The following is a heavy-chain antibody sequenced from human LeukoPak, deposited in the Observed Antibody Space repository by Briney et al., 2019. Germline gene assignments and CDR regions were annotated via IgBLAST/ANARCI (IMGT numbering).Heavy chain of an antibody. J-gene: IGHJ4*02. Sequence: APVKVSCKASGYTFTSYAMNWVRQAPGQGLEWMGWINTNTGNPTYAQGFTGRFVFSLDTSVSTAYLQISSLKAEDTAVYYCARDKGNTAMADVDYWGQGTLVTVSS. D-gene: IGHD5-18*01. V-gene: IGHV7-4-1*02. CDR2: INTNTGNP. CDR3: ARDKGNTAMADVDY. CDR1: GYTFTSYA.